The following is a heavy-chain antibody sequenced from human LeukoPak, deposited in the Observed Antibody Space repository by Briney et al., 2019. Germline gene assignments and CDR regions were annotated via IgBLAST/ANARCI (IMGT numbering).Heavy chain of an antibody. V-gene: IGHV1-8*01. J-gene: IGHJ3*02. CDR1: GYTFTSSD. D-gene: IGHD2-2*01. Sequence: ASVKVSCKASGYTFTSSDINWVRQAPGQGLEWMGWMNPNSGNAGYVQKFQGSVTFTRKTSVSTAYMELTSLRSEDTAMYYCARAPSRAFDIWGQGTMVTVSS. CDR2: MNPNSGNA. CDR3: ARAPSRAFDI.